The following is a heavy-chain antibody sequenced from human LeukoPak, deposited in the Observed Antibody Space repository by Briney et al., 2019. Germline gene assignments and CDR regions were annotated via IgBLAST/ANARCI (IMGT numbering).Heavy chain of an antibody. J-gene: IGHJ4*02. CDR1: GGSISSGGYY. CDR3: AGGYCSSTTCYKTIDY. CDR2: VYHSGST. V-gene: IGHV4-30-2*01. D-gene: IGHD2-2*02. Sequence: SQTLSLTCTVSGGSISSGGYYWRWIRQPPGKGLEWIGYVYHSGSTYYNPSLKSRVTISVDRSKNQFSLKLSSVTAADTAVYYCAGGYCSSTTCYKTIDYWGQGTLVTVSS.